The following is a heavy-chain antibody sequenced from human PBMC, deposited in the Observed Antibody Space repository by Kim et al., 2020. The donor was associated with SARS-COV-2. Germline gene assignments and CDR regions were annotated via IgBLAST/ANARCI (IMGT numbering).Heavy chain of an antibody. D-gene: IGHD1-7*01. CDR3: ARDETKGAYFDY. CDR1: GGSVGSGSYY. V-gene: IGHV4-61*01. Sequence: SETLSLTCTVSGGSVGSGSYYWSWIRQPPGKGLEWIGYIYYIGSANYNPSLKSRVTISVDTPKNQFSLKLSSVTAADTAVYYCARDETKGAYFDYWGQGT. J-gene: IGHJ4*02. CDR2: IYYIGSA.